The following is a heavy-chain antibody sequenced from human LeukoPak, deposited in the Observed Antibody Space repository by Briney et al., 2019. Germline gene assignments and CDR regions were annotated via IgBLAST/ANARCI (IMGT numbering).Heavy chain of an antibody. D-gene: IGHD3-10*01. CDR2: ISYSGST. V-gene: IGHV4-39*01. CDR3: ARRARGSYLYYFDY. CDR1: GGSISSSIYY. J-gene: IGHJ4*02. Sequence: PSETLSLTCTVSGGSISSSIYYWGWIRQPPGKGLEWVGSISYSGSTYYNPSLKSRVTISVDTSKNQFSLKLSSVTAADTAVYYCARRARGSYLYYFDYWGQGTLVTVSS.